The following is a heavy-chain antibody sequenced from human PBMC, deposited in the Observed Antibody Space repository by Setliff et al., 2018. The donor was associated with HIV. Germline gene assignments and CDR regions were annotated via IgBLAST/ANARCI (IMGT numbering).Heavy chain of an antibody. CDR1: GGTFSSQV. D-gene: IGHD3-22*01. J-gene: IGHJ6*03. CDR2: INPNSGGT. V-gene: IGHV1-2*02. CDR3: ARDDYYYDSSGWGDYYHYYMDV. Sequence: ASVKVSCKASGGTFSSQVISWVRQAPGQGLEWMGWINPNSGGTNYAQKFQGRVTMTSDTSISTAYMELSRLRSDDTAVYYCARDDYYYDSSGWGDYYHYYMDVWGKGTTVTVSS.